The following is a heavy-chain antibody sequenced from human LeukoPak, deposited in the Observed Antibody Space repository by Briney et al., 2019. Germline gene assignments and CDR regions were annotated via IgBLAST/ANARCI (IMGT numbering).Heavy chain of an antibody. CDR1: GFTFSIYA. V-gene: IGHV3-23*01. Sequence: GGSLRLSCAASGFTFSIYAMTWVRQAPGKGLEWVSGINGISGETYYADSVKGRFTISRDNSRNTLFLQMSSLRAGDTAVYYCAKLIAVAGTFDYWGQGTLVTVSS. J-gene: IGHJ4*02. CDR2: INGISGET. D-gene: IGHD6-19*01. CDR3: AKLIAVAGTFDY.